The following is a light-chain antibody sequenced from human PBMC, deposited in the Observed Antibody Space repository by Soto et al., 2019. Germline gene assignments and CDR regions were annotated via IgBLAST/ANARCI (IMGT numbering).Light chain of an antibody. J-gene: IGLJ1*01. Sequence: QSALTQPPSASGSPGQSVTISCTGTSSDVGGYKYVSWYQQHPGKDPKLMIFEVNKRPSGVPDRFSGSKSGNTASLTVSGLQAEDEADYYCSSYAGINNLGVFGTGTKLNVL. CDR1: SSDVGGYKY. V-gene: IGLV2-8*01. CDR2: EVN. CDR3: SSYAGINNLGV.